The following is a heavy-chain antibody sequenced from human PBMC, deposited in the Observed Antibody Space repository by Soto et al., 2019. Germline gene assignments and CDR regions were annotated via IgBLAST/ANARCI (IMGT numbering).Heavy chain of an antibody. V-gene: IGHV4-31*03. CDR2: IYYSGST. CDR1: GGSISSGGYY. Sequence: SETLSLTCTVSGGSISSGGYYWSWIRQHPGKGLEWIGYIYYSGSTYYNPSLKSRVTISVDTSKNQFSLKLSSVTAADTAVYYCARDLFGADWRYIDSWGQGTLVTVSS. CDR3: ARDLFGADWRYIDS. J-gene: IGHJ4*02. D-gene: IGHD2-8*02.